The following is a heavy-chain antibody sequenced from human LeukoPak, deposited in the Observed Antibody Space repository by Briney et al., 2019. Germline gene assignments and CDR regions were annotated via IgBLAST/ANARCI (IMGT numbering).Heavy chain of an antibody. Sequence: SETLSLTCTVSGGSISRGSYFWSWIRQPAGKGLEWIGRFYTSATPNYNPSLKSRVTISVDTSRNQFSLKLSSVTAADTAVYYCARGVTYYYDSSGPPKHFDYWGQGTLVTVSS. CDR2: FYTSATP. CDR1: GGSISRGSYF. V-gene: IGHV4-61*02. D-gene: IGHD3-22*01. J-gene: IGHJ4*02. CDR3: ARGVTYYYDSSGPPKHFDY.